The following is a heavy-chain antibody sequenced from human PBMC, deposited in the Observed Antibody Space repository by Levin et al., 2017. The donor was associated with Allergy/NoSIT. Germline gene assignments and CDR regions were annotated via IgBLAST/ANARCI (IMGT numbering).Heavy chain of an antibody. J-gene: IGHJ4*02. CDR2: MSGSGIST. CDR1: GFTFSSYA. V-gene: IGHV3-23*01. CDR3: AKVPSRGAYCGGDCYAKGKSYLDY. D-gene: IGHD2-21*02. Sequence: GGSLRLSCAASGFTFSSYAMTWVRQAPGKGLEWVSGMSGSGISTSYADSLKGRFTISRDNSKNTLYLQINSLRAEDTAVYYCAKVPSRGAYCGGDCYAKGKSYLDYWGQGTLVTVSS.